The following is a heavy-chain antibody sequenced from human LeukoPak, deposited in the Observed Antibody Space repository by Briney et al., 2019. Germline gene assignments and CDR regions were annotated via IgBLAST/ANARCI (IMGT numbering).Heavy chain of an antibody. V-gene: IGHV3-64D*06. J-gene: IGHJ4*02. CDR2: ITSNGGRT. D-gene: IGHD3-22*01. CDR1: GFTFSSHA. Sequence: GGSLRLSCSASGFTFSSHAMHWVRQAPGKGLEYVSAITSNGGRTYYADSVKGRFTISRDNSKNTLDLQMSSLRAEDTAVYYCAESSGSIDYWGQGTLVTVSS. CDR3: AESSGSIDY.